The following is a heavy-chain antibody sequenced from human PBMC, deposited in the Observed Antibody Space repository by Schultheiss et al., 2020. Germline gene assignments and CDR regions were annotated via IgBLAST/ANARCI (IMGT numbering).Heavy chain of an antibody. CDR2: IKSKSDGGTA. CDR1: GFSFSYAL. V-gene: IGHV3-15*01. J-gene: IGHJ5*02. CDR3: TAFPADRGDP. D-gene: IGHD6-25*01. Sequence: WGSLRLSCAASGFSFSYALMTWVRQAPGKGLEWIGRIKSKSDGGTADYAAPVKGRFTMSRDDSKSTLYLQMNSLKTEDTAMYYCTAFPADRGDPWGQGTLVTVSS.